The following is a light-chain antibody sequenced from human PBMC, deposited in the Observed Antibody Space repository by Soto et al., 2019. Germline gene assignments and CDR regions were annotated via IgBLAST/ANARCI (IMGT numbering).Light chain of an antibody. V-gene: IGKV3-20*01. CDR1: QNVYNNY. Sequence: EIVLTQSPDTLSLSPGDTATLSCRASQNVYNNYLAWYQQKPGQAPRLLIYVASSRAPGIPDRFSGSGSWTDFTLTINRLEPEDFAVYCCQQHGNSRTFGQGTKVEFK. CDR2: VAS. CDR3: QQHGNSRT. J-gene: IGKJ1*01.